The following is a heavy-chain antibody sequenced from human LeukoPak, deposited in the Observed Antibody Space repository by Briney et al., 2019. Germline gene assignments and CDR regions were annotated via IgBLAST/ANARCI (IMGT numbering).Heavy chain of an antibody. J-gene: IGHJ4*02. CDR1: GGSFSGYY. CDR2: INHSGST. V-gene: IGHV4-34*01. CDR3: ARARLPGYSGYDF. D-gene: IGHD5-12*01. Sequence: PWETLSLTCAVYGGSFSGYYWSWIRQPPGKGLEWIGEINHSGSTNYNPSLKSRVTISVDTSKNQFSLKLSSVTAADTAVYYCARARLPGYSGYDFWGQGTLVTVSS.